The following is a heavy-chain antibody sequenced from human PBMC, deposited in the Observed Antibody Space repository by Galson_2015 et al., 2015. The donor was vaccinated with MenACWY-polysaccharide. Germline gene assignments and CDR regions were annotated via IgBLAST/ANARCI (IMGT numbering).Heavy chain of an antibody. J-gene: IGHJ4*03. CDR2: INNIGSAT. CDR1: GFTFSNYW. Sequence: SLRLSCAASGFTFSNYWMTWVRQAPGKGLEWVSGINNIGSATDYADSVKGRFTISRDNFNNMLYLQVNGLRAEDTAVYFCARGRYCGGACHTLLDSWGQGTPVTVSS. D-gene: IGHD2-8*02. CDR3: ARGRYCGGACHTLLDS. V-gene: IGHV3-23*01.